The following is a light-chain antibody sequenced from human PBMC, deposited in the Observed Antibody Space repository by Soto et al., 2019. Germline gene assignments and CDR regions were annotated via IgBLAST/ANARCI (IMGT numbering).Light chain of an antibody. CDR3: QQYNNWPGT. Sequence: EIVLTQSPGTLSVSPGERATLSCRVSQSVSSKLAWYQQKPGQAPRLLFYGAATGTTGIPARLSGSGSETEFTLSISSLQSEDFAVYYCQQYNNWPGTFGQGNKVEIK. CDR1: QSVSSK. J-gene: IGKJ1*01. CDR2: GAA. V-gene: IGKV3-15*01.